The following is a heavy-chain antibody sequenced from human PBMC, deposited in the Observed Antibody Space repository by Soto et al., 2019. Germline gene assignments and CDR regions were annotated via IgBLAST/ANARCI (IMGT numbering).Heavy chain of an antibody. D-gene: IGHD3-10*01. J-gene: IGHJ4*02. Sequence: QVQLVESGGGVVQPGKSLRLPCAASGFTFSTHGMHWVRQAPGKGLEWVAHITSDGSNKYCADSVKGRFTVSRDNCENTLYLQMNSLGPDDTAIYYCAKRIDYGSGKGFDYWGQGSLVTVSP. V-gene: IGHV3-30*18. CDR1: GFTFSTHG. CDR3: AKRIDYGSGKGFDY. CDR2: ITSDGSNK.